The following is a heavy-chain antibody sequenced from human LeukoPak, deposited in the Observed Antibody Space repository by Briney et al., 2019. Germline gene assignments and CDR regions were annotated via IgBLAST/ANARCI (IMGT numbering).Heavy chain of an antibody. V-gene: IGHV3-73*01. D-gene: IGHD3-10*01. CDR2: IRSKANSYAT. J-gene: IGHJ4*02. CDR3: TRGLWFGDIDLDY. Sequence: GGSLRLSCAASGFTVSSNYVNWVRQASGKGLEWVGRIRSKANSYATAYAASVKGRFTISRDDSKNTAYLQMNSLKTEDTAVYYCTRGLWFGDIDLDYWGQGTLVTVSS. CDR1: GFTVSSNY.